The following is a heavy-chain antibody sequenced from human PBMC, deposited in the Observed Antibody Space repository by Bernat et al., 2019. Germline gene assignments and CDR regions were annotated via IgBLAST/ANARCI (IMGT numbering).Heavy chain of an antibody. CDR3: AKDFDSSPDAFDI. Sequence: QVQLVESGGGVVQPGRSLRLSCAASGFTFSSYCMHWVRQAPGKGLEWVAVISYDGSNKYYADSVKGRFTISRDNSKNTLYLQMNSLRAEDTAVYYCAKDFDSSPDAFDIWGQGTMVTVSS. J-gene: IGHJ3*02. CDR2: ISYDGSNK. D-gene: IGHD3-22*01. CDR1: GFTFSSYC. V-gene: IGHV3-30*18.